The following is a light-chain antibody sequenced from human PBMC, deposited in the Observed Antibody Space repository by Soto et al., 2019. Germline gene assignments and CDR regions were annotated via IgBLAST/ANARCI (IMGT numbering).Light chain of an antibody. CDR3: QQYGSSPRT. Sequence: EIVMTQSPAILSVSPGARAPLSCRASQSVSTNLAWYQQKPGQTPRVLIYGASSRATGIPDRFSGSGSGTDFTLTISRLEPEDFAVYYCQQYGSSPRTFGQGTKVDIK. CDR2: GAS. CDR1: QSVSTN. V-gene: IGKV3-20*01. J-gene: IGKJ1*01.